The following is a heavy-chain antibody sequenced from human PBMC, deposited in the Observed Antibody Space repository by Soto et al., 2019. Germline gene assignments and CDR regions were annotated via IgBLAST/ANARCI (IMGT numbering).Heavy chain of an antibody. J-gene: IGHJ4*02. CDR2: TSYDGTSK. CDR1: GFIFSSDA. Sequence: VQLVESGGGVVQPGRSLRLSCAASGFIFSSDAMHWVRQAPGKGLEWVAVTSYDGTSKYYADSVKGRFFISRDNFKNTLYLQMNSLRREDTAVYYCARDTRYSSGYYASWGQGTLVTVSS. D-gene: IGHD6-19*01. CDR3: ARDTRYSSGYYAS. V-gene: IGHV3-30-3*01.